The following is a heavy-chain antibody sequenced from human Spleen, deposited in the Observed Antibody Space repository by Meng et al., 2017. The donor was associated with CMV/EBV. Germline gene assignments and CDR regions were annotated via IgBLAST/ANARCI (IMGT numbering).Heavy chain of an antibody. Sequence: ASGFPFSRCAMPWVRQAPGKGLEWVAVISYDGSNKYYADSVKGRFTISRDNSKNTLYLQMNSLRAEDTAVYYCARDFSSSPYYFDYWGQGTLVTVSS. CDR2: ISYDGSNK. CDR1: GFPFSRCA. V-gene: IGHV3-30-3*01. CDR3: ARDFSSSPYYFDY. J-gene: IGHJ4*02. D-gene: IGHD6-6*01.